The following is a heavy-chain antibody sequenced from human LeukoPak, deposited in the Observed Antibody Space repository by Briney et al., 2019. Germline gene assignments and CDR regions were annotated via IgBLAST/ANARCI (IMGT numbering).Heavy chain of an antibody. Sequence: GGSLRLSCAASGFTFSSYAMAWVRQAPGKGLSWVSSISGLGGSTDYADSVKGRFTISRDNSKNTLYLQMNSLRAEDTAVYYCVTAPYGDYYYYMDVWGKGTTVTISS. CDR1: GFTFSSYA. J-gene: IGHJ6*03. D-gene: IGHD4-17*01. V-gene: IGHV3-23*01. CDR3: VTAPYGDYYYYMDV. CDR2: ISGLGGST.